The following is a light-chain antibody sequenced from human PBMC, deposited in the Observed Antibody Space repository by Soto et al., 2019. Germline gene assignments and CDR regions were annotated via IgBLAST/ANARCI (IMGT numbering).Light chain of an antibody. J-gene: IGKJ1*01. Sequence: EIVLTQSPGTLSLSPGERATLSCRASQSVSGYYLAWYQQKPGQAPRLLIYAASSRATGIPDRFSGGGSGTDFTLTISRLEPEDFAVYYCQQCGSSPWTFGQGTKVDIK. CDR1: QSVSGYY. CDR3: QQCGSSPWT. V-gene: IGKV3-20*01. CDR2: AAS.